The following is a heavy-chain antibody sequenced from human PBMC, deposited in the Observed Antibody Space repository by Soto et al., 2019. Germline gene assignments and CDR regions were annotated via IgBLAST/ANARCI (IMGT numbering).Heavy chain of an antibody. Sequence: EVQLVESGGGIVQPGGSLRLSCAGSGFTLNNYWMHWVRQTPGKGLVWVSRINPDGGSTSYADSVKGRFTISRDNAQNTVYLQMNSLRVEDTAAYHCATGSYYYGMDVWGQGSAVTVSS. CDR1: GFTLNNYW. CDR2: INPDGGST. J-gene: IGHJ6*02. D-gene: IGHD6-25*01. CDR3: ATGSYYYGMDV. V-gene: IGHV3-74*01.